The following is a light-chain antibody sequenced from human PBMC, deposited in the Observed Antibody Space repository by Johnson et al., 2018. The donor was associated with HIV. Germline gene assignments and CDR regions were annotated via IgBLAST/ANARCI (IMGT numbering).Light chain of an antibody. CDR1: ISNIESYF. J-gene: IGLJ1*01. CDR2: EDN. CDR3: GVWDASLTPRYV. V-gene: IGLV1-51*02. Sequence: QSVLTQPPSVSAAPGQRVNISCSGNISNIESYFVSWYQQLPGAAPTLLIYEDNKRPSGLPDRFSGSKSGATASLGISGLQTGDEADYYCGVWDASLTPRYVFGTGTTIAVL.